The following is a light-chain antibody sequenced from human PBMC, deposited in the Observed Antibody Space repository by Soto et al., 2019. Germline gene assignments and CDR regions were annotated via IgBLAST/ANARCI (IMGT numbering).Light chain of an antibody. Sequence: QSVLTQPASVSGSPGQSITISCTGTSNDVGGYNYVSWYQQHPGKAPKLMIYDVSDRPSGVSNRFSGSKSGNTASLTISGLQAEDEADYYCSSYTSRSTHVVFGGGTQLTVL. CDR2: DVS. J-gene: IGLJ2*01. V-gene: IGLV2-14*03. CDR1: SNDVGGYNY. CDR3: SSYTSRSTHVV.